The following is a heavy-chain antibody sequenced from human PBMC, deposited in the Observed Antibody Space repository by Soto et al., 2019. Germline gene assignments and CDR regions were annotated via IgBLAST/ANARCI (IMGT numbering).Heavy chain of an antibody. CDR1: GFTVSSNY. Sequence: GGSLRLSCAASGFTVSSNYMSWVRQAPGKGLEWVLVIYSCGSTYYADSVKGRFTISRDNSKNTLYLQMNSLRAEDTAVYYCARITKGGTSCYWSYYYYGMDVWGQGTTVTVSS. J-gene: IGHJ6*02. CDR3: ARITKGGTSCYWSYYYYGMDV. CDR2: IYSCGST. V-gene: IGHV3-66*03. D-gene: IGHD2-2*01.